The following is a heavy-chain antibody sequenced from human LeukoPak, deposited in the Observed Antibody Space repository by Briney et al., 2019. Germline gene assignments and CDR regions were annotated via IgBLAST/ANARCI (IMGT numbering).Heavy chain of an antibody. CDR2: VSGGGDYT. CDR3: AKEGPGIAVTPTNWFDP. V-gene: IGHV3-23*01. D-gene: IGHD6-19*01. CDR1: GFTFSSYA. Sequence: PGGSLRLSCAASGFTFSSYAISWVRQAPGKGLEWVSAVSGGGDYTYYADSVRGRFTISRDNSNNTLFLLMNSLRAEDTAVYYCAKEGPGIAVTPTNWFDPWGQGTLVTVSS. J-gene: IGHJ5*02.